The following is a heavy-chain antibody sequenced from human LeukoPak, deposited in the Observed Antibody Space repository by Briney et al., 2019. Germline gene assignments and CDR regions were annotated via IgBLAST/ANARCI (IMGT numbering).Heavy chain of an antibody. V-gene: IGHV3-7*01. J-gene: IGHJ1*01. CDR3: ARVDHRSWYRGEYFQH. Sequence: GGSLRLSCAASGFTFSSYWMSWVRQAPGKGLEWVANIKQDGSEKFYVDSVRGRFTISRDNAKNSLYLQMNSLRAEDTAVFYCARVDHRSWYRGEYFQHWGQGTLVAVSS. CDR2: IKQDGSEK. D-gene: IGHD6-13*01. CDR1: GFTFSSYW.